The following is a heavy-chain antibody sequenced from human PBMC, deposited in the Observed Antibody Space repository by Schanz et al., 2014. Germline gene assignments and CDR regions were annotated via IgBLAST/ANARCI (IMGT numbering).Heavy chain of an antibody. V-gene: IGHV1-69*02. J-gene: IGHJ4*02. CDR1: GGTFSSFG. CDR3: ASSGAGYSSSWDFDY. D-gene: IGHD6-13*01. Sequence: VQLEQSGAEVKKPGSSVKVSCKASGGTFSSFGINWVRQAPGQGLEWMGRIIPSLGLAKYEQKFQDKVTITADKSTFTAYMDVSSLRSEDTAVYYCASSGAGYSSSWDFDYWGQGTLVTDSS. CDR2: IIPSLGLA.